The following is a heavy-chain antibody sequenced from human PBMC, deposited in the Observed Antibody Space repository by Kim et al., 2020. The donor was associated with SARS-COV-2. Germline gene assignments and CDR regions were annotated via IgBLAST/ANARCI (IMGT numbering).Heavy chain of an antibody. D-gene: IGHD3-10*01. CDR3: ARERRYSSGSSFFDY. V-gene: IGHV4-39*07. J-gene: IGHJ4*02. Sequence: PSLKRRVTISVDTSKNHFSLKLRSVAAADTAVYYCARERRYSSGSSFFDYWGQGTLVTVSS.